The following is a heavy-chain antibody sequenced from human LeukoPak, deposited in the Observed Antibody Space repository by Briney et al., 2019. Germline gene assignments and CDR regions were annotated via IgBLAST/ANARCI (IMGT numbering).Heavy chain of an antibody. Sequence: SGGSLRLSCTASGFTFTSYAMHWVRQAPGKGLEWVAVISRDGRNTFYAESVKGRFTVSRDNSKTYLQMNSLLVEDTAVYFCVRDGYSDDWYVKWFDSWGQGTLVTVSS. CDR2: ISRDGRNT. CDR1: GFTFTSYA. CDR3: VRDGYSDDWYVKWFDS. J-gene: IGHJ5*01. V-gene: IGHV3-30*03. D-gene: IGHD5-12*01.